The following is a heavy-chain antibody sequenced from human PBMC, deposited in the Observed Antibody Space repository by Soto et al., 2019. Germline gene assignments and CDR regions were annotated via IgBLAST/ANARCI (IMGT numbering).Heavy chain of an antibody. D-gene: IGHD5-18*01. V-gene: IGHV3-23*01. J-gene: IGHJ4*02. CDR3: AKIPPGYSYGYFYFDY. CDR2: ISGGGGST. CDR1: GFSFSTYG. Sequence: GSLILSCAASGFSFSTYGMHWVRQAPGKGLEWVSVISGGGGSTYYADSVKGRFTISRDNSRNTLHLQMSSLRAEDTAVYYCAKIPPGYSYGYFYFDYWGQGTLVTVSS.